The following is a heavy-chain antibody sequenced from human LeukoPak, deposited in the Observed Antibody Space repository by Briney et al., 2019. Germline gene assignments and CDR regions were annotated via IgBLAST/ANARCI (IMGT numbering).Heavy chain of an antibody. Sequence: PGGSLRLSCAASGFTFSSYGMHWVRQAPGKGLEWVAFIRYDGSNKYYADSVKGRFTISRDNSKNTLYLQMNSLRAEDTAVYYCARDGLYYYDILTGYYLTDYYYYMDVWGKGTTVTISS. CDR3: ARDGLYYYDILTGYYLTDYYYYMDV. J-gene: IGHJ6*03. D-gene: IGHD3-9*01. V-gene: IGHV3-30*02. CDR1: GFTFSSYG. CDR2: IRYDGSNK.